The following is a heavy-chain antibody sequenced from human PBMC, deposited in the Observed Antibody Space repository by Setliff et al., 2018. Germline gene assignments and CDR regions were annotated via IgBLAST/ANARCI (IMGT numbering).Heavy chain of an antibody. D-gene: IGHD2-15*01. CDR2: ISSYNNDVT. CDR3: AISSLSICSGGTCPNAFDV. V-gene: IGHV1-18*01. CDR1: GYILNSYG. J-gene: IGHJ3*01. Sequence: ASVKVSCKASGYILNSYGVSWVRQAPGQGLEWMGWISSYNNDVTNYLQRFQGRVTMTTDTSTSAAYMELRSLRSDDTAVYYCAISSLSICSGGTCPNAFDVWGRGTMVTVS.